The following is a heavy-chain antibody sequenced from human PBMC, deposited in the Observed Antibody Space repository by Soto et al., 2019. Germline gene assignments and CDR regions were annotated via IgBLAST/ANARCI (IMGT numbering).Heavy chain of an antibody. CDR1: GETFRRYA. CDR3: ATIGLDVDF. CDR2: IIPMLGSP. V-gene: IGHV1-69*01. J-gene: IGHJ4*02. D-gene: IGHD3-22*01. Sequence: QLRLVQSGAEVKKPGSSVKVSCKGSGETFRRYALSWVRQAPGQGLEWMGGIIPMLGSPNYSQRFQGRVIISAIESTNTAYMEFISLRSDDTAVYYCATIGLDVDFWGQGTPVVVSS.